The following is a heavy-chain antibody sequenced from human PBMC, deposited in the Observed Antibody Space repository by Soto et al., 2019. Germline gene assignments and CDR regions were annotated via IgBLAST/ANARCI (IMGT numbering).Heavy chain of an antibody. CDR2: IIPIFGTA. V-gene: IGHV1-69*06. CDR3: ARGLVRGRAFDI. J-gene: IGHJ3*02. D-gene: IGHD3-10*02. Sequence: SVKVSCXASGGTFSSYAISWVRQAPGQVLEWMGVIIPIFGTASYAQKFQGRVTITADKSTSTAYMELSSLRSEDTAVYYCARGLVRGRAFDIGGQGTMVTVSS. CDR1: GGTFSSYA.